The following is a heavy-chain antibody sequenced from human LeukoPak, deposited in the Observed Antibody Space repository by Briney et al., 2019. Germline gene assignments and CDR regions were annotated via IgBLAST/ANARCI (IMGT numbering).Heavy chain of an antibody. D-gene: IGHD3-10*01. J-gene: IGHJ2*01. Sequence: SVKVSCKASGGTFSSYAISWVRQAPGQGLEWMGRIIPIFGTANYAQKFEGRVTITTDESTSTAYMELSSLRSEDTAVYYCARQYYYGSGSYWYFDLWGRGTLVTVSS. CDR3: ARQYYYGSGSYWYFDL. CDR2: IIPIFGTA. V-gene: IGHV1-69*05. CDR1: GGTFSSYA.